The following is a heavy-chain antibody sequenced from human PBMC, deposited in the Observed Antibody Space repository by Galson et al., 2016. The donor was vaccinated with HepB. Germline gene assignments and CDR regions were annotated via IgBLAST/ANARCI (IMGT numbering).Heavy chain of an antibody. CDR3: ARLYWGLRAFDI. Sequence: CAISGDSVSSHSAAWNWIRQSPSRGLEWLGRTYYNSKWYNDYAASVKSRITINPDTSKNQFPLQLNSVTPEDTAVYYCARLYWGLRAFDIWGQGTMVTVSS. CDR1: GDSVSSHSAA. V-gene: IGHV6-1*01. J-gene: IGHJ3*02. CDR2: TYYNSKWYN. D-gene: IGHD2-8*02.